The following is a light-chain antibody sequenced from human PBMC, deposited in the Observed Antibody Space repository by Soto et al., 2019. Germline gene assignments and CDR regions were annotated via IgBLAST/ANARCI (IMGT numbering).Light chain of an antibody. CDR3: QQRSNWIT. J-gene: IGKJ5*01. V-gene: IGKV3D-20*02. CDR1: EGISND. CDR2: AAS. Sequence: EIVMTQSPATLSVSPGERATLSCRASEGISNDLAWYQQKPGQAPRLLIYAASSRATGIPDRFSGGGSGTDFTLTISRLEPEDFAIYYCQQRSNWITFGQGTRLEIK.